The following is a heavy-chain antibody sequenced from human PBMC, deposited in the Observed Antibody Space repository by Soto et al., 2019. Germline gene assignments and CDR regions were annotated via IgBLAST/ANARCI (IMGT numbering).Heavy chain of an antibody. D-gene: IGHD4-17*01. CDR2: IYWDDDK. CDR3: AHNYGDYVHFDY. V-gene: IGHV2-5*02. J-gene: IGHJ4*02. CDR1: GFSLSTSGVG. Sequence: QITLKESGPTLAKPTQTLTLTCTFSGFSLSTSGVGVGWIRQPPGKALEWLALIYWDDDKRYSPSLKSRLTITKDTSKNQVVLTMTNMDPVDTATYYCAHNYGDYVHFDYWGQGTLVTVSS.